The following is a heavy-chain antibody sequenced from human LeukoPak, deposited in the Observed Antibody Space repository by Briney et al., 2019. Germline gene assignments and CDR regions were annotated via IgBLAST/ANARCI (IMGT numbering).Heavy chain of an antibody. CDR3: ARLGYCGSTSCTQFDY. D-gene: IGHD2-2*01. V-gene: IGHV5-51*01. J-gene: IGHJ4*02. CDR1: GYRFSSNW. CDR2: IYPGDSDT. Sequence: KPGESLKISCKGSGYRFSSNWIGWVRQMPGKGLEWMGIIYPGDSDTRYSPSFQGQATISADKSISTAFLQWSSLKASDTAMYYCARLGYCGSTSCTQFDYWGQGTLVTVSS.